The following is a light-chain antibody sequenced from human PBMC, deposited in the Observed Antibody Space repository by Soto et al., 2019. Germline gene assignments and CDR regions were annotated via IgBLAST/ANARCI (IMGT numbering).Light chain of an antibody. CDR1: QSVRSRY. CDR2: GAS. CDR3: QLYGGSHMFS. J-gene: IGKJ2*01. Sequence: EIVLTQSPGTLSLSPGERATLSCRASQSVRSRYLAWYQQKPGQAPRLLIYGASSRATGIPDRFSGSGSETDFTLTISRLEPEDFAVYYCQLYGGSHMFSFGQGTKLEIK. V-gene: IGKV3-20*01.